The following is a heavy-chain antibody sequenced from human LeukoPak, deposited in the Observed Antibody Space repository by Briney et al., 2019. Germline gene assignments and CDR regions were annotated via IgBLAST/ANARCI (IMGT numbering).Heavy chain of an antibody. D-gene: IGHD2-2*01. V-gene: IGHV3-21*01. J-gene: IGHJ3*02. CDR1: GFTFSSYS. Sequence: GGSLRLSCAASGFTFSSYSMNWVRQAPGKGLEWVSSISSSSSYIYYADSVKGRFTISRDNAKNSLYLQMNSLRAEDTAVYYCARDFSGSMDFDIWGQGTMVTVSS. CDR2: ISSSSSYI. CDR3: ARDFSGSMDFDI.